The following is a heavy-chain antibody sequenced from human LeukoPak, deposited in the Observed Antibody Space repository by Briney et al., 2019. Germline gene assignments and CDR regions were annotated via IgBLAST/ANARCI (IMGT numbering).Heavy chain of an antibody. CDR3: ARGGPSRGSGFYYFDY. D-gene: IGHD6-19*01. V-gene: IGHV1-2*02. J-gene: IGHJ4*02. CDR1: GYTFTGYY. CDR2: INPNSGGT. Sequence: ASVKVSCKASGYTFTGYYIHWARQAPGQGLEWMGWINPNSGGTNYAQKFQGRVTMTRDTSASTAYMELSRLRSDDTAVYYCARGGPSRGSGFYYFDYWGQGTLVTVSS.